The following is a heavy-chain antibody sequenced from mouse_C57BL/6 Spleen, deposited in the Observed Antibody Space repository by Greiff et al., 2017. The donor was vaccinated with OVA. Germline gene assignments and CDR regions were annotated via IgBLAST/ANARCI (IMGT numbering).Heavy chain of an antibody. Sequence: QVQLKQPGAELVKPGASVKLSCKASGYTFTSYWMHWVKQRPGQGLEWIGMIHPNSGSTNYNEKFKSKATLTVDKSSSTAYMQLSSLTSEDSAVYYCASPYSKSPFDYWGQGTTLTVSS. CDR3: ASPYSKSPFDY. V-gene: IGHV1-64*01. CDR2: IHPNSGST. J-gene: IGHJ2*01. CDR1: GYTFTSYW. D-gene: IGHD2-5*01.